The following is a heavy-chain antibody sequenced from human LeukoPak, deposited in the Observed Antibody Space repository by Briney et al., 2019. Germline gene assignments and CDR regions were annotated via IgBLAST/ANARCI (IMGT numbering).Heavy chain of an antibody. D-gene: IGHD3-16*01. V-gene: IGHV3-7*01. CDR3: VRQMIRFWFDP. J-gene: IGHJ5*02. CDR1: GFMFSNNW. CDR2: IKQDGSEK. Sequence: GGSLRLSCAASGFMFSNNWMSWVRQAPGKGLEWVANIKQDGSEKYYVDSVKGRFTISRDNAKNSLFLQMNSLRGDDTAVYYCVRQMIRFWFDPWGQGTRVTVSS.